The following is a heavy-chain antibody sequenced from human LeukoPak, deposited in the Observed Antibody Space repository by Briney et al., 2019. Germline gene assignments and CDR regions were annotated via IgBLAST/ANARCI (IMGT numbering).Heavy chain of an antibody. CDR1: GYTFSGYY. D-gene: IGHD3-9*01. V-gene: IGHV1-2*02. J-gene: IGHJ4*02. CDR3: ARPRGVRYFDWLDFDY. Sequence: ASVKVSCKASGYTFSGYYIHWVRQAPGQGLEWMGWINPNSGGTNYAQKFQGRVTMTRDTSISTAYMELSRLRSDDTAVYYCARPRGVRYFDWLDFDYWGQGTLVTVSS. CDR2: INPNSGGT.